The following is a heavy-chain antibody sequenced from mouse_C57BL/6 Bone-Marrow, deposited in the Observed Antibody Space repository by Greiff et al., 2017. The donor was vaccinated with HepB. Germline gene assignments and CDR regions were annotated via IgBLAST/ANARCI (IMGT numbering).Heavy chain of an antibody. CDR3: ATITTVVAGNYFDY. D-gene: IGHD1-1*01. V-gene: IGHV5-17*01. CDR2: ISSGSSTI. CDR1: GFTFSDYG. J-gene: IGHJ2*01. Sequence: EVKLMESGGGLVKPGGSLKLSCAASGFTFSDYGMHWVRQAPEKGLEWVAYISSGSSTIYYADTVKGRFTISRDNAKNTLFLQMTSLRSEDTAMYYCATITTVVAGNYFDYWGQGTTLTVSS.